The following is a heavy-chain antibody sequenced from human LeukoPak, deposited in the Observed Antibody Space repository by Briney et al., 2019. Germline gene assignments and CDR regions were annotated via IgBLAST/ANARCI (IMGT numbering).Heavy chain of an antibody. D-gene: IGHD6-19*01. V-gene: IGHV3-49*04. Sequence: SLRLSCAASGFTFDDYAMHWVRQAPGRGLEWVSFIISKAHGETTEYAASVKGRFTISRDDSKSIAYLQMNSLKPEDTALYYCTRGQWLLRYYFDYWGQGTLVTVSS. CDR1: GFTFDDYA. J-gene: IGHJ4*02. CDR2: IISKAHGETT. CDR3: TRGQWLLRYYFDY.